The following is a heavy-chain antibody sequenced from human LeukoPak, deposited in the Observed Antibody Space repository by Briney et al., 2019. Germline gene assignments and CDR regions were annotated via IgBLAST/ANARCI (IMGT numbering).Heavy chain of an antibody. Sequence: ASVKVSCKASGYTFTGYDMHWVRQAPGQGLEWMGWTNPNSGGTGYAQRFQGRVTMTRDTSSSTAYMEVNSLRSDDTAVYYCVVAGTTFHYLDYWGQGSLVTVSS. D-gene: IGHD6-19*01. J-gene: IGHJ4*02. CDR3: VVAGTTFHYLDY. CDR1: GYTFTGYD. V-gene: IGHV1-2*02. CDR2: TNPNSGGT.